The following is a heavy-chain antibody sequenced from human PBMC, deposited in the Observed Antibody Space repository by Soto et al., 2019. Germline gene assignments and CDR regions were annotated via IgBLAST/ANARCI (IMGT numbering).Heavy chain of an antibody. CDR2: INHSGST. CDR1: GGSFSGYY. Sequence: SETLSLTCAVYGGSFSGYYWSWIRQPPGKGLEWIGEINHSGSTNYNPSLKSRVTISVDTSKNQFSLKLSSVTAADTAVYYCARQTGFLVYYYMDVWGKGTTVTVSS. D-gene: IGHD3-9*01. J-gene: IGHJ6*03. CDR3: ARQTGFLVYYYMDV. V-gene: IGHV4-34*01.